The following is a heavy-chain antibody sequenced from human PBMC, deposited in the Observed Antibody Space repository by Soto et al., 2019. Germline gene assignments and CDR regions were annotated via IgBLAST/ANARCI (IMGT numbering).Heavy chain of an antibody. Sequence: QVRLQESGPGLVRPSETLSLTCTVSGVSSTSFYWSWIRQSPGKGLEWIGYIFDNGDVKYNPSIMSRLTMSIDMSKNEFCLRLKSVTAADTAMYYCARGWGSKWYYFDSLGEGTLFTVSS. J-gene: IGHJ4*02. V-gene: IGHV4-59*01. CDR1: GVSSTSFY. D-gene: IGHD3-16*01. CDR3: ARGWGSKWYYFDS. CDR2: IFDNGDV.